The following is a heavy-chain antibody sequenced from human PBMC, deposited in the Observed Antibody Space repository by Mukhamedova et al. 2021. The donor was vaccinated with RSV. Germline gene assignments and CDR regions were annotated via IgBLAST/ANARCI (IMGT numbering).Heavy chain of an antibody. D-gene: IGHD2-2*01. CDR3: AMSQYCSITSCSDDAFDI. V-gene: IGHV1-2*04. CDR2: INPNSGGT. J-gene: IGHJ3*02. Sequence: GQAPGQGLEWMGWINPNSGGTNYAQKFQGWVTMTRDTSISTAYMELSRLRSDDTAVYYCAMSQYCSITSCSDDAFDIWGQGTMVTV.